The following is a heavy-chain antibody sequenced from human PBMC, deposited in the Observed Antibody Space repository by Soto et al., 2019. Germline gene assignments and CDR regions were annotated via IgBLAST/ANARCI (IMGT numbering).Heavy chain of an antibody. CDR3: ARQQLSMPLDY. Sequence: QVQLQESGPGLVKPSETLSLTCTVSGCSISRYYWSWIRQPPGKGLERIGYIYYSGSTNYNPSLQSRVTISVDTYKNQFSLKLSSVTAADTALYYCARQQLSMPLDYWGQGTLVTVS. CDR1: GCSISRYY. J-gene: IGHJ4*02. D-gene: IGHD1-1*01. CDR2: IYYSGST. V-gene: IGHV4-59*08.